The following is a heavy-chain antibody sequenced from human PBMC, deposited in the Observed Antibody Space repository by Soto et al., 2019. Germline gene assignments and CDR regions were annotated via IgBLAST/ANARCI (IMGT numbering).Heavy chain of an antibody. CDR1: GGSISSDSYY. CDR2: IYYSGST. CDR3: ARSNVKLGRRAFDI. Sequence: SEMSLTCTVSGGSISSDSYYWGWIRQPPGRGLGWIGSIYYSGSTYYNPSLKSRVTISVDTSKNQFSLQLSSVTAADTAVYYCARSNVKLGRRAFDIWGQGTMVTVSS. J-gene: IGHJ3*02. V-gene: IGHV4-39*07. D-gene: IGHD7-27*01.